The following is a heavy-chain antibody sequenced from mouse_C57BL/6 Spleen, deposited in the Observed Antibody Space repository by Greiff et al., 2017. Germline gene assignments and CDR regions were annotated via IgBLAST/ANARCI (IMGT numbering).Heavy chain of an antibody. D-gene: IGHD2-2*01. CDR2: ISSGSSTI. CDR3: ARGLWLRRNAMDY. V-gene: IGHV5-17*01. J-gene: IGHJ4*01. CDR1: GFTFSDYG. Sequence: EVKVVESGGGLVKPGGSLKLSCAASGFTFSDYGMHWVRQAPEKGLEWVAYISSGSSTIYYADTVKGRFTISRDNAKNTLFLQMTSLRSEDTAMYYCARGLWLRRNAMDYWGQGTSVTVSS.